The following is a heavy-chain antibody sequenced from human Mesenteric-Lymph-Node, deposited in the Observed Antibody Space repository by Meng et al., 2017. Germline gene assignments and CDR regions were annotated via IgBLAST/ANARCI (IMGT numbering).Heavy chain of an antibody. J-gene: IGHJ4*02. CDR2: ISDDGSNK. Sequence: GESLKISCAASGFTFSSFAMHWVRQAPGKGLEWVTVISDDGSNKYYADSVKGRFTISRDNSKNTLYLQMNSLRSEDTAVYYCARAVYEITFGGVIVDGFDYWGQGTLVTVSS. D-gene: IGHD3-16*02. CDR1: GFTFSSFA. CDR3: ARAVYEITFGGVIVDGFDY. V-gene: IGHV3-30*01.